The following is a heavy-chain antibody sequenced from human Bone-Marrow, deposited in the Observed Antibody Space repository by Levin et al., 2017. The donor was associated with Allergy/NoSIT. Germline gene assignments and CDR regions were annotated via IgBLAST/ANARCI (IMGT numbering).Heavy chain of an antibody. V-gene: IGHV3-23*01. Sequence: GGSLRLSCAASGFIFSSYDMTWVRQAPGKGLEWVSAIRSSGSSTYYADSVRGRFTISRDNSNNTLYLQMNSLRAEDSAIYYCAKDFFVWGQGTTVTVSS. CDR3: AKDFFV. J-gene: IGHJ6*02. CDR2: IRSSGSST. CDR1: GFIFSSYD. D-gene: IGHD2/OR15-2a*01.